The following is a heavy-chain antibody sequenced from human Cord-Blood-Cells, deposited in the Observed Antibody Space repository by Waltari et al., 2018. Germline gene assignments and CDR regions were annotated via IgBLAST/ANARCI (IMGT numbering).Heavy chain of an antibody. CDR3: ARLGYCSGGSCYTHGAFDI. Sequence: QVQLQESGPGLVKPSETLSLTCPVSGGSISSYYCSWIRQLPGKGLEWIGYIYYSGSTNYNPSLKSRVTISVDTSKNQFSLKLSSVTAADTAVYYCARLGYCSGGSCYTHGAFDIWGQGTMVTVSS. CDR1: GGSISSYY. CDR2: IYYSGST. D-gene: IGHD2-15*01. V-gene: IGHV4-59*08. J-gene: IGHJ3*02.